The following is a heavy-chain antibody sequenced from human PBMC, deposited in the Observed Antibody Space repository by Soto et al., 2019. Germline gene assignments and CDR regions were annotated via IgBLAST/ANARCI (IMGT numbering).Heavy chain of an antibody. D-gene: IGHD6-13*01. CDR3: ARATYSSSWYVDY. CDR1: GYTFTGYY. Sequence: ASVKVSCKASGYTFTGYYMHWVRQAPGQGLEWMGWINPNSGGTNYAQKFQGWVTMTRDTSISTAYMELSRLRSEDTAVYYCARATYSSSWYVDYWGQGTLVTVS. V-gene: IGHV1-2*04. CDR2: INPNSGGT. J-gene: IGHJ4*02.